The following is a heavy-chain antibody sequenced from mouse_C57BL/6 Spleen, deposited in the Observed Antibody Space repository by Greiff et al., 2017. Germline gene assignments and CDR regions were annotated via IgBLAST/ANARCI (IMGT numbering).Heavy chain of an antibody. CDR2: IYPGDGDT. CDR3: ARDYGSSYDARDY. Sequence: VQLQQSGPELVKPGASVKISCKASGYAFSSSWMNWVKQRPGKGLEWIGRIYPGDGDTNYNGKFKGKATLTADKSSSTAYMQLSSLTSEDSAVYFCARDYGSSYDARDYWGQGTSVTVSS. CDR1: GYAFSSSW. V-gene: IGHV1-82*01. D-gene: IGHD1-1*01. J-gene: IGHJ4*01.